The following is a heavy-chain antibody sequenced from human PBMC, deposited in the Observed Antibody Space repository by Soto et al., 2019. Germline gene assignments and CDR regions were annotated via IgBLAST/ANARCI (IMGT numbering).Heavy chain of an antibody. V-gene: IGHV3-30-3*01. CDR2: ISFDGNKK. D-gene: IGHD5-12*01. Sequence: QVQLVESGGGVVQPGRSLRLSCTASGFTFSSYTMHWVRQAPGKGLEWVALISFDGNKKYYADSVKDRFTVSRDNSKNTLYVQMNSLRHEDTAVYYCVRDRRFGDGYNLGFDDWGQGTLVTVSS. CDR3: VRDRRFGDGYNLGFDD. CDR1: GFTFSSYT. J-gene: IGHJ4*02.